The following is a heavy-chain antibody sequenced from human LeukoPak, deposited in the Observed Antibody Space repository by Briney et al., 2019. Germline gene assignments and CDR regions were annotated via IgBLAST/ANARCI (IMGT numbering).Heavy chain of an antibody. D-gene: IGHD3-10*01. CDR1: GSTFSSHG. CDR2: ISYNGGNK. CDR3: AKDRWLGDLDYGMDV. J-gene: IGHJ6*04. V-gene: IGHV3-30*18. Sequence: GRSLRLSCAASGSTFSSHGMHWVRQAPGKGLEWVSVISYNGGNKYYADSVKGRFTISRDNVKNMVYLEMNSPTEEDTAVYHCAKDRWLGDLDYGMDVWGKGTMVTVSS.